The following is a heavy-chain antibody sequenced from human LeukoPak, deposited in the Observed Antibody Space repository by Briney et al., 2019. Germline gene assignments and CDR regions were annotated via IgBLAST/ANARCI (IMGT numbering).Heavy chain of an antibody. D-gene: IGHD6-6*01. Sequence: GGSLRLSCEASGITFSSYDMNWVRQAPGKGLEWVSHISGSEDDTNYADSVKGRFTISRDNAKNSLYLQMKSLRAEDTAVYYCARHPYSSSRIDYWGQGTLVTVSS. CDR2: ISGSEDDT. J-gene: IGHJ4*02. CDR1: GITFSSYD. CDR3: ARHPYSSSRIDY. V-gene: IGHV3-21*06.